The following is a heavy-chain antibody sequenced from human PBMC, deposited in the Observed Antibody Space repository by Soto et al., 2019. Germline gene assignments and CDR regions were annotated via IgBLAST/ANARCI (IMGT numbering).Heavy chain of an antibody. D-gene: IGHD6-19*01. V-gene: IGHV1-69*01. CDR2: IIAFSGTA. Sequence: QMQLVQSGAEVKKPGSAVKVSCKASGGTLSNFSFSWVRQAPGQGLEWLGAIIAFSGTATYALKFQGRLTLNVDDSTSTLYMELSSLRSDDTAIYYCVKIYSSVWYHAFVIWCQGTLVTVSS. CDR1: GGTLSNFS. CDR3: VKIYSSVWYHAFVI. J-gene: IGHJ3*02.